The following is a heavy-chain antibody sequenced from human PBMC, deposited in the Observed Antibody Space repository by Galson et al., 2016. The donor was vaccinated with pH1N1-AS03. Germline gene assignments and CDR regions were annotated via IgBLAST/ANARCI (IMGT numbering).Heavy chain of an antibody. CDR1: RFIFSSYQ. CDR2: YGGSDENT. J-gene: IGHJ4*02. D-gene: IGHD3-10*01. V-gene: IGHV3-23*01. Sequence: SLRLSCAASRFIFSSYQMSWVRQAPGKGLEWVSTYGGSDENTYYADSVRGRFTISRDSSKNTLYLQMNTLRAEDTALSYCTTVAGTYYNGAYWGQGSLVTVSS. CDR3: TTVAGTYYNGAY.